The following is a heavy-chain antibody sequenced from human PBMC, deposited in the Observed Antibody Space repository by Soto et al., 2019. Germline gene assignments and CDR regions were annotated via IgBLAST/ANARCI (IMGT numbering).Heavy chain of an antibody. CDR1: GGSISSYY. J-gene: IGHJ5*02. CDR3: ARGVWLRLAVDTAMHWFDP. D-gene: IGHD5-18*01. CDR2: IYYSGST. V-gene: IGHV4-59*12. Sequence: PSETLSLTCTVSGGSISSYYWSWIRQPPGKGLEWIGYIYYSGSTNYNPSLKSRVTISVDTSKNQFSLKLSSVTAADTAVYYCARGVWLRLAVDTAMHWFDPWGQGTLVTVSS.